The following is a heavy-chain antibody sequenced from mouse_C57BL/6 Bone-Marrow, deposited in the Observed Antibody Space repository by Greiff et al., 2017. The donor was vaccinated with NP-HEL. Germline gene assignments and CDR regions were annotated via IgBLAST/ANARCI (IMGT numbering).Heavy chain of an antibody. CDR2: ISSGGSYT. CDR1: GFTFSSYG. CDR3: ASNYEAY. Sequence: EVKLMESGGDLVKPGGSLKLSCAASGFTFSSYGMSWVRQTPDKRLEWVATISSGGSYTYYPDSVKGRFTLSRDNAKNTLYLQMSSLKSEDTAMYYCASNYEAYWGQGTLVTVSA. V-gene: IGHV5-6*01. J-gene: IGHJ3*01. D-gene: IGHD2-1*01.